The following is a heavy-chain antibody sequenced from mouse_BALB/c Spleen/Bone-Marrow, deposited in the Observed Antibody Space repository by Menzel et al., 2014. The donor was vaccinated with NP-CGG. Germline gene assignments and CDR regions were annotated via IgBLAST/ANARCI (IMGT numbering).Heavy chain of an antibody. D-gene: IGHD1-1*01. Sequence: DVMLVESGGGLVQPGGSRKLSCATSGFNFQTFGMHWVRQAPEKGLEWVAYISSGSSTIYYGDTVRGRFTISRDNPKKTLFLQMTSLRSEDTATYFCARSRFPDYGTSPFDYWGQGTPLTVSS. V-gene: IGHV5-17*02. CDR1: GFNFQTFG. J-gene: IGHJ2*01. CDR2: ISSGSSTI. CDR3: ARSRFPDYGTSPFDY.